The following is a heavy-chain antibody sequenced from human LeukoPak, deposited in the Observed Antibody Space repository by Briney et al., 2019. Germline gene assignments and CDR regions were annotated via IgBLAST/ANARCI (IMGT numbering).Heavy chain of an antibody. D-gene: IGHD6-13*01. CDR1: GGSISSYY. CDR3: ARGVYIAAAQYGY. Sequence: SETLSLTCTVSGGSISSYYWSWIRQPPGKGLEWIGYIYYTGSTNYNPSLKSRVTTSLDTSKNQFSLKLSSVTAADTAVYYCARGVYIAAAQYGYWGQGTLVTVSS. J-gene: IGHJ4*02. V-gene: IGHV4-59*01. CDR2: IYYTGST.